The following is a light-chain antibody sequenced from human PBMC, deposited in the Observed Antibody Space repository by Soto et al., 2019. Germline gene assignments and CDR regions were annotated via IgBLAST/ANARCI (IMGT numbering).Light chain of an antibody. CDR3: CSYAGGHTSLL. Sequence: SALTQPRSVSGSPGQSVTISCTGTSSDVGGYNYVSWYQQHPGTVPKLMIYDVSNRPSGVPDRFSGSKSGNTASLTISGLQAEDEADYYCCSYAGGHTSLLFGGGTQLTVL. CDR2: DVS. CDR1: SSDVGGYNY. J-gene: IGLJ2*01. V-gene: IGLV2-11*01.